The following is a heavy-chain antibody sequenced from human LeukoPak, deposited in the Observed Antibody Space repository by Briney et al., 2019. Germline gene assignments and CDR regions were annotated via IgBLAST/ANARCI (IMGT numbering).Heavy chain of an antibody. CDR2: IYSDNT. D-gene: IGHD6-13*01. Sequence: GGSLRLSCTVSGFTVSSNSMSWVRQAPGKGLEWVSFIYSDNTHYSDSVKGRFTISRDNSKNTLYLQMNSLRAEDTAVFYCARGAEGVAATDSNFDYWGQGTLVTVSS. V-gene: IGHV3-66*03. CDR1: GFTVSSNS. CDR3: ARGAEGVAATDSNFDY. J-gene: IGHJ4*02.